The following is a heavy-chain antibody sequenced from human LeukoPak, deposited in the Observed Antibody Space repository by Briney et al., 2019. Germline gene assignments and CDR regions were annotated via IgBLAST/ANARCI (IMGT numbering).Heavy chain of an antibody. D-gene: IGHD3-16*02. V-gene: IGHV3-23*01. CDR3: AKGLGSSVWGSYRFLDY. CDR2: ISGSDDST. J-gene: IGHJ4*02. CDR1: GFTFSSYA. Sequence: GGSLRLSCAASGFTFSSYAMSWVRQAPGKGLEWVSGISGSDDSTYYADSVKGRFTISRDNSKNTLYLQMNSLRAEDTAVYYCAKGLGSSVWGSYRFLDYWGQGTLVTVSS.